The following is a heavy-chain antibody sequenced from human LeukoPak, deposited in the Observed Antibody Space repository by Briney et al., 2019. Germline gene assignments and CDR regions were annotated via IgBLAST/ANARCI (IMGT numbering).Heavy chain of an antibody. D-gene: IGHD3-9*01. CDR3: ASLAGAWGYFDWLWEFDP. CDR1: GGSISSNSYY. J-gene: IGHJ5*02. CDR2: IYYSGST. Sequence: SETLSLTCAVSGGSISSNSYYWGWIRQPPGKGLEWIGSIYYSGSTYYNPSLKSRVTISVDTSKNQFSLKLSSVTAADTAVYYCASLAGAWGYFDWLWEFDPWGQGTLVTVSS. V-gene: IGHV4-39*01.